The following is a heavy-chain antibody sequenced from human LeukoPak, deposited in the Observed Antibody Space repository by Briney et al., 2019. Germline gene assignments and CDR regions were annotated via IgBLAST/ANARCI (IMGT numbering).Heavy chain of an antibody. Sequence: PGGSPRLSCAASGFTFSSYSMNWVRQAPGKGLEWVSSISSSSIYIYYADSVKGRFTISRDNPKNSLYLQMNSLRAEDTAVYYCARDRRCSSTSCYDYWGQGTLVTVSS. CDR1: GFTFSSYS. J-gene: IGHJ4*02. CDR2: ISSSSIYI. D-gene: IGHD2-2*01. V-gene: IGHV3-21*01. CDR3: ARDRRCSSTSCYDY.